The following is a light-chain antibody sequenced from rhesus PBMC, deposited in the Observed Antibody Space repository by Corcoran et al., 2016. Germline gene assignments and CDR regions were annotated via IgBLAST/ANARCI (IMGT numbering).Light chain of an antibody. J-gene: IGKJ1*01. CDR1: QSVGST. CDR3: QKYNDWPGT. Sequence: ETVMMQSPATLSLSPGERATLSCRASQSVGSTLAWYQQKPGQAPRHLIYYAASRATGIPYRFSGSGSGTEFLLTISSLEPEDVGVYYCQKYNDWPGTFGQGTKVEIK. CDR2: YAA. V-gene: IGKV3-42*02.